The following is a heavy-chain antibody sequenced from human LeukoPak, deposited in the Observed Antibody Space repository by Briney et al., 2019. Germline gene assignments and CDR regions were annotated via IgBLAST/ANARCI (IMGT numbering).Heavy chain of an antibody. Sequence: QAGGSLRLSCAASGFTFSNYGMNWVRQAPGKGLEWVSAISGSGSSTYYADSVKGRFTISRDNAKNSLYLQMNSLRAEDTAVYYCATYSSLNRREFQYWGQGTLLTVSS. CDR1: GFTFSNYG. J-gene: IGHJ1*01. CDR3: ATYSSLNRREFQY. D-gene: IGHD3-22*01. V-gene: IGHV3-23*01. CDR2: ISGSGSST.